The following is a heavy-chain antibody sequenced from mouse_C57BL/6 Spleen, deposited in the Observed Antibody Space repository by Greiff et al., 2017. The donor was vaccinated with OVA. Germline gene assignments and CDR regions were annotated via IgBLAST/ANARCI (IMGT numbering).Heavy chain of an antibody. CDR1: GYSFTGYY. CDR2: INPSTGGT. J-gene: IGHJ2*01. V-gene: IGHV1-42*01. CDR3: ARSRDGYDYEDY. Sequence: VQLKESGPELVKPGASVKISCKASGYSFTGYYMNWVKQSPEKSLEWIGEINPSTGGTTYNQKFKAKATLTVDKSSSTAYMQLKSLTSEDSAVYYCARSRDGYDYEDYWGQGTTLTVSS. D-gene: IGHD2-4*01.